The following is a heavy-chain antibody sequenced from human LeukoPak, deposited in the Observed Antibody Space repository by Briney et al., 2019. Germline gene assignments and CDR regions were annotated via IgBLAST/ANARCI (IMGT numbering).Heavy chain of an antibody. CDR1: GFTFSSYW. CDR3: ARDLPLLWFGESDGDAFDI. Sequence: GGSLRLSCAASGFTFSSYWMSWVRQAPGKGLEWVANIKQGGSEKYYVDSVKGRFTISRDNAKNSLYLQMNSLRAEDTAVYYCARDLPLLWFGESDGDAFDIWGQGTMVTVSS. J-gene: IGHJ3*02. D-gene: IGHD3-10*01. CDR2: IKQGGSEK. V-gene: IGHV3-7*01.